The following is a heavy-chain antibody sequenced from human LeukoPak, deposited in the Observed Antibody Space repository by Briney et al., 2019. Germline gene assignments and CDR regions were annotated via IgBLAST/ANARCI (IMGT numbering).Heavy chain of an antibody. CDR2: ISGSGGST. CDR1: GFTFSSYA. CDR3: ARDTYYYDSSGYYVGQNSYYFDY. Sequence: GVLRLSCAASGFTFSSYAMSWVRQAPGKGLEWVSAISGSGGSTYYADSVKGRFTISRDNSKNTLYLQMNSLRAEDTAVYYCARDTYYYDSSGYYVGQNSYYFDYWGQGTLVTVSS. D-gene: IGHD3-22*01. V-gene: IGHV3-23*01. J-gene: IGHJ4*02.